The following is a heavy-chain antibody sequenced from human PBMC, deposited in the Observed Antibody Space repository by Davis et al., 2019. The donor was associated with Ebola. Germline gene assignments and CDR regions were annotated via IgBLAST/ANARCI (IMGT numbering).Heavy chain of an antibody. Sequence: PGGSLRLSCAASGFTFADYAIHWDRLSPAKGLEWVSGISWNSGSIGYADSVKGRFTISRDNSKNTLYLQMNSLRDEDTAVYYCAKGRIFLGYCSSTSCYPPLGLLDYWGQGTLVTVSS. J-gene: IGHJ4*02. CDR1: GFTFADYA. CDR2: ISWNSGSI. D-gene: IGHD2-2*01. CDR3: AKGRIFLGYCSSTSCYPPLGLLDY. V-gene: IGHV3-9*01.